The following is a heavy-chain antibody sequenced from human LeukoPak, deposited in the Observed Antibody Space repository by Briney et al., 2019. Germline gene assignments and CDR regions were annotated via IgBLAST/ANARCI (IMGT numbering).Heavy chain of an antibody. V-gene: IGHV3-21*01. Sequence: GGSLRLSCAASGFPFSRYIMNWVRQAPGKGLEWAAAITGSSSGGNTYYADSVKGRFTISRDNAKNSLYLQMNSLRAEDTAVYYCAREGQPGDDYWGQGTLVTVSS. CDR2: ITGSSSGGNT. CDR1: GFPFSRYI. CDR3: AREGQPGDDY. J-gene: IGHJ4*02. D-gene: IGHD3-10*01.